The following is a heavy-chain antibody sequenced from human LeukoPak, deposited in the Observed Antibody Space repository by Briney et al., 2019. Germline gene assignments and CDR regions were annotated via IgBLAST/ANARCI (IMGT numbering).Heavy chain of an antibody. CDR2: ISAYNGNT. Sequence: ASVKVSCKASVYTFTSYGISWVRQAPGQGLEWMGWISAYNGNTNYAQKFQGRVTITADESTSTAYMELSSLRSEDTAVYYCARATMVRGVPYFDYWGQGTLVTVSS. CDR3: ARATMVRGVPYFDY. V-gene: IGHV1-18*01. D-gene: IGHD3-10*01. J-gene: IGHJ4*02. CDR1: VYTFTSYG.